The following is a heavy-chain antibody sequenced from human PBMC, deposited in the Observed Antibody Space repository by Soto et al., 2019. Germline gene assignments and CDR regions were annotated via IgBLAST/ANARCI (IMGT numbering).Heavy chain of an antibody. CDR3: TRSLAIDFDS. CDR2: IRRKAYGGTT. J-gene: IGHJ4*02. Sequence: EVQLVESGGGLGQPGRSLRLSCSASGFNFGAYAMSWVRQPPGKGLEWVGFIRRKAYGGTTDYAASVKGRFTISRDDSKSIAYLQMNSLKSEDTAVYYCTRSLAIDFDSWGQGTLVTVSS. CDR1: GFNFGAYA. V-gene: IGHV3-49*04.